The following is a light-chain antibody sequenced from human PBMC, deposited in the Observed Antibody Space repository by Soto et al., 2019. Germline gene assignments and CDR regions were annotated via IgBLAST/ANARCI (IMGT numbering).Light chain of an antibody. Sequence: DIQMTQSPSSLSASVGDRVIITCRASQGIDNYLAWYQQRPGKVPKLLIYAASTLQSGVPSRFSGSGSGTEFNLTISSLQPEDVASYYCQKYEGVPLTFGGGTRVEIK. CDR3: QKYEGVPLT. CDR1: QGIDNY. J-gene: IGKJ4*01. CDR2: AAS. V-gene: IGKV1-27*01.